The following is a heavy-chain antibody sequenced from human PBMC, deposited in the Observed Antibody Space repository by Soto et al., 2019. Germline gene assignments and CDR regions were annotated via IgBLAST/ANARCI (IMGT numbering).Heavy chain of an antibody. CDR2: ISGSAGST. Sequence: EVPLLESGGGLVQPGGSLRLSCAASGFLFRIYAMSWVRQAQGKGLEWVSVISGSAGSTYYADSVKGRFTISRDNSKNTLYLQRNSLRVEDTYVYYCERDRERGAWDQDYWGQGTLVTVSS. CDR3: ERDRERGAWDQDY. CDR1: GFLFRIYA. D-gene: IGHD1-26*01. J-gene: IGHJ4*02. V-gene: IGHV3-23*01.